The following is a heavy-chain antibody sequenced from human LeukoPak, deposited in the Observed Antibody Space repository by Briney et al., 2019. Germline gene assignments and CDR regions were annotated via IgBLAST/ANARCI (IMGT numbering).Heavy chain of an antibody. CDR2: IYYSGST. Sequence: PSETLSLTCTVSGGSISSSSYYWGWIRQPPGKGLEWIGSIYYSGSTYYNPSLKSRVTISVDTSKNQFSLKLSSVTAADTAVYYCARDQGSYSRPYYYYGMDVWGQGTTVTVSS. CDR1: GGSISSSSYY. J-gene: IGHJ6*02. V-gene: IGHV4-39*07. CDR3: ARDQGSYSRPYYYYGMDV. D-gene: IGHD1-26*01.